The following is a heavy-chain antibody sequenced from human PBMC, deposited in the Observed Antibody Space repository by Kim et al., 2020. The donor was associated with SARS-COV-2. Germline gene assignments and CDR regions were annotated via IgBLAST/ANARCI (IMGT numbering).Heavy chain of an antibody. CDR2: IYYSGST. V-gene: IGHV4-31*03. D-gene: IGHD6-19*01. CDR3: ARAYSSGWDKLLRLVEAFAY. Sequence: SETLSLTCTVSGGSISSGGYYWSWIRQHPGKGLEWIGYIYYSGSTYYNPSLKSRVTISVDTSKNQFSLKLSSVTAADTAVSYCARAYSSGWDKLLRLVEAFAYWGQGTLVTVSS. J-gene: IGHJ4*02. CDR1: GGSISSGGYY.